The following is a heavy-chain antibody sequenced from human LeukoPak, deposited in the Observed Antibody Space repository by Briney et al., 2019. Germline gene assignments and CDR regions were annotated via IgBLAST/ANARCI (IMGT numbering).Heavy chain of an antibody. V-gene: IGHV1-18*01. CDR1: GYTSTTFG. J-gene: IGHJ4*02. Sequence: ASVNVSSTASGYTSTTFGISWMRQSPGQGLECLRWISVYNGNTDYAQKVQGRVTMTTDTSTSTAYMELRSLRSDDTAVYFCARDGAVGATTQNQHRFDYWGQGTLVTVSS. CDR2: ISVYNGNT. CDR3: ARDGAVGATTQNQHRFDY. D-gene: IGHD1-26*01.